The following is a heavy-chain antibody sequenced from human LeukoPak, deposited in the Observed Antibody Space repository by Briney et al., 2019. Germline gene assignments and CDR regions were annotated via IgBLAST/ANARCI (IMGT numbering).Heavy chain of an antibody. J-gene: IGHJ6*02. D-gene: IGHD4-11*01. CDR1: GFTFSDYA. CDR2: ISYDGDNK. V-gene: IGHV3-30*07. CDR3: ARGLQPPVLYGMDV. Sequence: PGRSLRLSCAGSGFTFSDYAMHWVRQAPGKGLEWVALISYDGDNKYNAESVKGRFTISRDNSKNTLSLQMNSLRADDTAVYYCARGLQPPVLYGMDVWGQGTTVTVSS.